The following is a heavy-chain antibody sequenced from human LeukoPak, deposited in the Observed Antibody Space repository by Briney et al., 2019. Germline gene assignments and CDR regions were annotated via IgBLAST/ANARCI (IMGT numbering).Heavy chain of an antibody. V-gene: IGHV3-7*01. Sequence: PGGSLRLSCAASGFTIRNSWMSWVRQVPGKGLEWVASINQDRSEKSYVDSVKGRFTISRDNAKNSLYLQMNSLRAEDTAVYYCARDHCSSSSCYTYYGMELWGQGTTVTVSS. J-gene: IGHJ6*02. CDR1: GFTIRNSW. CDR3: ARDHCSSSSCYTYYGMEL. D-gene: IGHD2-2*02. CDR2: INQDRSEK.